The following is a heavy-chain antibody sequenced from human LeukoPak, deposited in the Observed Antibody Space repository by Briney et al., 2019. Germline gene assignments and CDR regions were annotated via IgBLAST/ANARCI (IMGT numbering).Heavy chain of an antibody. CDR2: INTDGSST. Sequence: PGGSLRLSCAASGFTFSSYWMHWVRQAPGKGLVWVSRINTDGSSTSYADSVKGRFTISRDNAKNTLYLQMNSLRAEDTAVYYCARSLTTVTTPSYYNFMDVWGKGTTVTVSS. V-gene: IGHV3-74*01. CDR1: GFTFSSYW. CDR3: ARSLTTVTTPSYYNFMDV. D-gene: IGHD4-17*01. J-gene: IGHJ6*03.